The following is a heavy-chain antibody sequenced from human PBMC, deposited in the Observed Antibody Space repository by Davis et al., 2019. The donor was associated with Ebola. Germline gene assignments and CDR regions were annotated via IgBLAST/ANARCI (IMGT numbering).Heavy chain of an antibody. CDR3: ARSARGLYSSGWFDP. V-gene: IGHV4-34*01. CDR1: GGSFSGYY. D-gene: IGHD6-19*01. Sequence: SQTLSLTCAVYGGSFSGYYWSWIRQPPGKGLEWIGEINHSGSTNYNPSLKSRVTISVDTSKNQFSLKLSSVTAADTAVYYCARSARGLYSSGWFDPWGQGTLVTVSS. J-gene: IGHJ5*02. CDR2: INHSGST.